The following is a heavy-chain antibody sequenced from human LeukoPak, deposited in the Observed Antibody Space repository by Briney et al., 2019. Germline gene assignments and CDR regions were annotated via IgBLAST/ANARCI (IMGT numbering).Heavy chain of an antibody. Sequence: SETLSLTCTVSGGSISSYYWSWIRQPAGKGLEWIGRIYTSGSTNYNPSLKSRVTMSVDTPKNLFSLKLTSVTAADTAMYYCARSPGLADIDFWGQGTLVIVSS. J-gene: IGHJ4*02. CDR1: GGSISSYY. V-gene: IGHV4-4*07. CDR2: IYTSGST. CDR3: ARSPGLADIDF. D-gene: IGHD2-21*01.